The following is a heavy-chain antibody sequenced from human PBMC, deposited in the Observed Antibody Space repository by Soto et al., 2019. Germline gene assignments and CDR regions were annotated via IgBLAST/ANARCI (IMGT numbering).Heavy chain of an antibody. Sequence: QVQLQQWGAGLLKPSETLSLTCAVSGGSFSGYFWTWIRQSPGKGLEWIGEIDHIGNTKYKPSLKSPVTISIQTSKSQLSLKLTSVTAADTAVSYCAAHYDVVSGYYRRWLDPWGQGTLVTVSS. V-gene: IGHV4-34*02. J-gene: IGHJ5*02. CDR3: AAHYDVVSGYYRRWLDP. D-gene: IGHD3-3*01. CDR2: IDHIGNT. CDR1: GGSFSGYF.